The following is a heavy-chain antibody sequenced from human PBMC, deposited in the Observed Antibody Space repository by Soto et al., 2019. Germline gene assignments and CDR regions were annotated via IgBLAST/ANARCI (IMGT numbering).Heavy chain of an antibody. CDR1: GGSISSYY. CDR2: IYYSGST. J-gene: IGHJ6*02. CDR3: ARGISYDFWSGGAAGTGMDV. V-gene: IGHV4-59*01. D-gene: IGHD3-3*01. Sequence: SETLSLTCTVSGGSISSYYWSWIRQPPGKGLEWIGYIYYSGSTNYNPSLKSRVTISVDTSKNQFSLKLSSVTAADTAVYYCARGISYDFWSGGAAGTGMDVWGQGTTVTVSS.